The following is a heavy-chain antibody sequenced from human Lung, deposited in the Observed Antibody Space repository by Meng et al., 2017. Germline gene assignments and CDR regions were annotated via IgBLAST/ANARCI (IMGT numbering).Heavy chain of an antibody. D-gene: IGHD4-11*01. J-gene: IGHJ4*02. V-gene: IGHV4-34*01. CDR1: GGSFSDYY. CDR3: ARGPTTMAHDFDY. CDR2: INHSGST. Sequence: QVQRQRGGAGLLKPSEALSLTCFGAGGSFSDYYWSWNRQPPGKGLGWVGEINHSGSTNYNPSLESRATISVDTSQNNLSLKLSPVTAADSAVYYCARGPTTMAHDFDYWGQGTLVTVSS.